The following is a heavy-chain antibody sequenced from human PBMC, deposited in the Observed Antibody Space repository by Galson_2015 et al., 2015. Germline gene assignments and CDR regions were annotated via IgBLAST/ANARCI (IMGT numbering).Heavy chain of an antibody. CDR3: ARGPGVLRTGFDH. V-gene: IGHV3-48*02. J-gene: IGHJ5*02. Sequence: SLRLSCAASGFTFSLYAMNWVRQAPGTGLGWVSYISSRSTTIYYADSVQGRFTVSRANATNSLSLQINSLRDEDTAVYYCARGPGVLRTGFDHWGQGTLVTVAS. CDR1: GFTFSLYA. D-gene: IGHD3-16*01. CDR2: ISSRSTTI.